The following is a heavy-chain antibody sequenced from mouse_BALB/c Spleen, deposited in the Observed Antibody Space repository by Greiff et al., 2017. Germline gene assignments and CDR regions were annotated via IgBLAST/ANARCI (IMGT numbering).Heavy chain of an antibody. CDR2: IDPENGDT. V-gene: IGHV14-4*02. J-gene: IGHJ1*01. D-gene: IGHD3-1*01. Sequence: EVQLQQSGAELVRSGASVKLSCTASGFNIKDYYMHWVKQRPEQGLEWIGWIDPENGDTEYAPKFQGKATMTADTSSNTAYLQLSSLTSEDTAVYYCNARGYGYWYFDVWGAGTTVTVSS. CDR3: NARGYGYWYFDV. CDR1: GFNIKDYY.